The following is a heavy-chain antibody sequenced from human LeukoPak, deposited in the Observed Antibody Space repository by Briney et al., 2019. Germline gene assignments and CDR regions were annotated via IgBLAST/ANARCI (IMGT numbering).Heavy chain of an antibody. V-gene: IGHV3-7*01. CDR2: IKQDGSEK. J-gene: IGHJ4*02. D-gene: IGHD6-13*01. CDR1: GFTFSSYW. Sequence: GGSLRPSCAASGFTFSSYWMSWVRQAPGKGLEWVANIKQDGSEKYYVDSVKGRFTISRDNAKNSLYQQMNSLRAEDTAVYYCARWRQQLANFFDYWGQGTLVTVSS. CDR3: ARWRQQLANFFDY.